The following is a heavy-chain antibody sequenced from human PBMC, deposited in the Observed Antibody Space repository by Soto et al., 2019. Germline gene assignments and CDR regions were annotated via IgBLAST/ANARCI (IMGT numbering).Heavy chain of an antibody. Sequence: QLQLQESGSGLVKPSQTLSLTCDVSGDSISSGGFSWSWIRQPPGKGLEWIGYIYHSGGTYYNPSLKSRVTISIDRSMNQFSLEMTSVTAADTAVYFCARGGDYYLDSWGQGTLVTVSS. CDR1: GDSISSGGFS. V-gene: IGHV4-30-2*01. CDR2: IYHSGGT. CDR3: ARGGDYYLDS. D-gene: IGHD4-17*01. J-gene: IGHJ4*02.